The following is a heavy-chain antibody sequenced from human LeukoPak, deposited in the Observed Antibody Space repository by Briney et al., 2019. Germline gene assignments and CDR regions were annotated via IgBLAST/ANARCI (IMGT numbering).Heavy chain of an antibody. CDR2: INHNGNVN. Sequence: GGSLRLSRAASGFTFSSYWMNWARQAPGKGLEWVASINHNGNVNYYVDSVKGRFTISRDNAKNSLYLQMSNLRAEDTAVYYCAREGELLDWGQGTLVTVSS. V-gene: IGHV3-7*03. J-gene: IGHJ4*02. D-gene: IGHD1-26*01. CDR1: GFTFSSYW. CDR3: AREGELLD.